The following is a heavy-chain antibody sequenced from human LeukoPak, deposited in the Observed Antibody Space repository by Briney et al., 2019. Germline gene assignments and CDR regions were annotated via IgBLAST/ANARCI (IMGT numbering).Heavy chain of an antibody. CDR3: TTDSGSYAPDAFDI. Sequence: GGSLRLSCAASGFTFSNAGMSWFRQAPGKGLEWFGRIKSKTDGGTTDYAAPVKGRFTISRDDSKNTLYLQMNSLKTEDTAVYYCTTDSGSYAPDAFDIWGQGTMVTVSS. CDR2: IKSKTDGGTT. CDR1: GFTFSNAG. D-gene: IGHD1-26*01. V-gene: IGHV3-15*01. J-gene: IGHJ3*02.